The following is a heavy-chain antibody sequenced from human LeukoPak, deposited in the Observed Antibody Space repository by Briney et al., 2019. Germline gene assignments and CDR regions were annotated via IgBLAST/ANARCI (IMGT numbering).Heavy chain of an antibody. J-gene: IGHJ6*02. Sequence: PGGSLRLSCAASGFTFSSYAMHWVRQAPGKGLEWMAVISYDGSNKYYADSVKGRFTISRDNSKNTLYLQMNSLRAEDTAVYYCARDIGGSGSYYIPNYYYYGMDVWGQGTTVTVSS. CDR1: GFTFSSYA. D-gene: IGHD3-10*01. V-gene: IGHV3-30*04. CDR2: ISYDGSNK. CDR3: ARDIGGSGSYYIPNYYYYGMDV.